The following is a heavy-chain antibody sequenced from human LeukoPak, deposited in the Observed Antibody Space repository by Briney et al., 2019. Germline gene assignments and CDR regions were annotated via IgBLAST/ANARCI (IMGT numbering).Heavy chain of an antibody. J-gene: IGHJ6*02. CDR1: GGSISSYY. CDR3: ARGPQMYYDFWSGPRGV. V-gene: IGHV4-59*01. Sequence: PSESLSLTCTVSGGSISSYYWSWIRQPPGKGLEWIGYIYYSGSTNYNPSLKSRVTISVDTSKNQFSLKLSSVTAVDTAVYYCARGPQMYYDFWSGPRGVWGQGTTVTVSS. CDR2: IYYSGST. D-gene: IGHD3-3*01.